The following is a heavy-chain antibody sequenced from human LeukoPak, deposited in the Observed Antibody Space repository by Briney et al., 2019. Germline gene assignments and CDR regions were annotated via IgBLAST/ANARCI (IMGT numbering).Heavy chain of an antibody. D-gene: IGHD1-26*01. V-gene: IGHV1-18*01. CDR3: ARAGWDSYYYYYMDV. CDR1: GYTFTSYG. J-gene: IGHJ6*03. Sequence: ASVKVSCKASGYTFTSYGISWVRQAPGQGLEGMGWISAYDGNTNYAQKLQGRVTMTTDTSTSTACMELRSLRSDDTAVYYCARAGWDSYYYYYMDVWGKGTTVTVSS. CDR2: ISAYDGNT.